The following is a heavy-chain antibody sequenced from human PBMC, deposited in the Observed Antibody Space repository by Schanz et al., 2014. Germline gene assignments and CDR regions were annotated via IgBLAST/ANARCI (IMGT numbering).Heavy chain of an antibody. CDR3: ARPGGSSWSFAY. Sequence: QVQLQESGPGLVKPSENLSLTCTVSDGSISSSSYYWGWIRQPPGKGLEWIGSIYQSGTTYYSPPLKGRVTISVDPSKNKYPLNFSSVTAADTAVYYCARPGGSSWSFAYWGLGRLVIVSS. CDR1: DGSISSSSYY. D-gene: IGHD6-13*01. J-gene: IGHJ4*02. V-gene: IGHV4-39*01. CDR2: IYQSGTT.